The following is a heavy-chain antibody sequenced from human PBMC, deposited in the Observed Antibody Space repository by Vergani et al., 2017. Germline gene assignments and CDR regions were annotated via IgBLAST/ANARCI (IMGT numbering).Heavy chain of an antibody. Sequence: QVQLVETGGGVVQPGGSLRLYCATSGFSFNTYGAHWVRQAPGKGLEWVSVIYSGGSTYYADSVKGRFTISRHNSKNTLYLQMNSLRAEDTAVYYCARDRVDIVATTTYYYYYYGMDVWGQXP. V-gene: IGHV3-NL1*01. CDR1: GFSFNTYG. J-gene: IGHJ6*02. CDR2: IYSGGST. D-gene: IGHD5-12*01. CDR3: ARDRVDIVATTTYYYYYYGMDV.